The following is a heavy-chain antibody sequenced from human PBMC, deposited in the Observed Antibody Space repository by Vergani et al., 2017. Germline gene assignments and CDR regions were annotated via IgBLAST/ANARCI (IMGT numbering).Heavy chain of an antibody. CDR2: INPSGGST. D-gene: IGHD3-3*01. CDR1: GGTFSSYT. J-gene: IGHJ6*02. V-gene: IGHV1-46*03. Sequence: QVQLVQSGAEVKKPGSSVKVSCKASGGTFSSYTISWVRQAPGQGLEWMGIINPSGGSTSYAQKFQGRVTMTRDTSTSTVYMELSSLRSEDTAVYYCASCLRFLEWPDVWGQGTTVTVSS. CDR3: ASCLRFLEWPDV.